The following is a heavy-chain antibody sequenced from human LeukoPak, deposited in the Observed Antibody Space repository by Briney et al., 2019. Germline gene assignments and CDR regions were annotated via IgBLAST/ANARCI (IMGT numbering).Heavy chain of an antibody. CDR3: ARDPWGFLDYFDY. D-gene: IGHD3-3*01. V-gene: IGHV3-7*01. CDR2: IKQDGSGK. CDR1: GFTFSSYW. J-gene: IGHJ4*02. Sequence: GGSLRLSCAASGFTFSSYWMSWVRQAPGKGLEWVANIKQDGSGKYYVDSVKGRFTISRDNAKNSLYLQMNSLRAEDTAVYYCARDPWGFLDYFDYWGQGTLVTVSS.